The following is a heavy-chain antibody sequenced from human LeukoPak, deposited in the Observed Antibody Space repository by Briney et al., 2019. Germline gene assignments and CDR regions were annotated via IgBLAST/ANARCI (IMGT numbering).Heavy chain of an antibody. Sequence: PGGSLRLSCAASGFTFSSYSMNWVRQAPGKGLEWVSSISSSSSYIYYADSVKGRSTISRDNAKNSLYLQMNSLRAEDTAVYYCARPDTAYGYFDYWGQGTLVTVSS. CDR3: ARPDTAYGYFDY. D-gene: IGHD5-18*01. V-gene: IGHV3-21*01. CDR2: ISSSSSYI. J-gene: IGHJ4*02. CDR1: GFTFSSYS.